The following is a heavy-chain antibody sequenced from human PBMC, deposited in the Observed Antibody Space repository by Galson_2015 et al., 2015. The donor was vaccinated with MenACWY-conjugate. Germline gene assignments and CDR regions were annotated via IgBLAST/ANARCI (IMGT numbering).Heavy chain of an antibody. D-gene: IGHD3-16*01. CDR3: ARVSGEYRDY. V-gene: IGHV3-21*04. CDR2: ITTSSYI. J-gene: IGHJ4*02. Sequence: LRLSCAASGFTFSSYTMNWVRQAPGKGLEWVSSITTSSYIFYTDSVKGRFAISRDNPKNSLYLQMNSLRAEDTAVYYCARVSGEYRDYWGQGTLVTVSS. CDR1: GFTFSSYT.